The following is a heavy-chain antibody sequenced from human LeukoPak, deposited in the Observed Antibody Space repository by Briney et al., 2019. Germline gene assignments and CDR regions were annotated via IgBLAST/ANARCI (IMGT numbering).Heavy chain of an antibody. CDR1: GGTFSSYA. D-gene: IGHD6-19*01. J-gene: IGHJ3*02. V-gene: IGHV1-69*05. CDR3: AKDMGSSGRNAFDI. Sequence: ASVKVSCKASGGTFSSYAISWVRQAPGQGLEWMGGIIPIFGTANYAQKFQGRVTITTDESTSTAYMELSSLRSEDTALYYCAKDMGSSGRNAFDIWGQGTMVTVSS. CDR2: IIPIFGTA.